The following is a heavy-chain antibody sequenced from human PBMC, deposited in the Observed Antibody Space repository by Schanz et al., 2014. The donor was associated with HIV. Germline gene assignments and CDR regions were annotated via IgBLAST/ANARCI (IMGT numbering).Heavy chain of an antibody. CDR1: GFTFNNYW. CDR3: AKEEQQLGGVGGYHFDY. D-gene: IGHD6-13*01. Sequence: EVQLVESGGGLVQPGGSLRLSCEASGFTFNNYWMHWVRQVTGKGLVWVSRINSDGRFINYADSVRGRFTISRDNAKNTLYLQMNSLRAEDTAVYYCAKEEQQLGGVGGYHFDYWGQGTLVTVSS. CDR2: INSDGRFI. V-gene: IGHV3-74*01. J-gene: IGHJ4*02.